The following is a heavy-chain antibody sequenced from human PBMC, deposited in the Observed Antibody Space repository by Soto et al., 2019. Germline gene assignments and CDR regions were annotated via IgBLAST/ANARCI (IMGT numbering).Heavy chain of an antibody. Sequence: GASVKVSCKASGYTFTGYYMHWVRQAPGQGLEWMGWINPNSGGTNYAQKFQGWVTMTRDTSISTAYMELSRLRSDDTAVYYCAISFKGGGLRSYYYYGMDVWGQGTTVTVSS. CDR3: AISFKGGGLRSYYYYGMDV. J-gene: IGHJ6*02. CDR1: GYTFTGYY. CDR2: INPNSGGT. V-gene: IGHV1-2*04. D-gene: IGHD4-17*01.